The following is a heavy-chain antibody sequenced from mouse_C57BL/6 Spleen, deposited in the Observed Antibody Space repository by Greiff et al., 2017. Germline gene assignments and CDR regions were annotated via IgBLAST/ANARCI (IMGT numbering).Heavy chain of an antibody. CDR3: ARERLITTRGFAY. CDR1: GYTFTDYN. Sequence: EVQLQESGPELVKPGASVKMSCKASGYTFTDYNMHWVKQSHGKSLEWIGYINPNNGGTSYNQKFKGKATLTVNKSSSTAYMELRSLTSEDSAVYYCARERLITTRGFAYWGQGTLVTVSA. D-gene: IGHD1-1*01. V-gene: IGHV1-22*01. CDR2: INPNNGGT. J-gene: IGHJ3*01.